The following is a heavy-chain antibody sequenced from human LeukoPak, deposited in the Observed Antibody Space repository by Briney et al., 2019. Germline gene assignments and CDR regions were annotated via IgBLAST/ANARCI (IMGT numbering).Heavy chain of an antibody. J-gene: IGHJ4*02. CDR1: GYTFTSYG. V-gene: IGHV1-2*02. CDR2: INPNSGGT. CDR3: ARDNSYCGGDCPPEYYFDY. Sequence: GASVKVSCKASGYTFTSYGISWVRQAPGQGLEWMGWINPNSGGTNYAQKFQGRVTMTRDTSISTAYMELSRLRSDDTAVYYCARDNSYCGGDCPPEYYFDYWGQGTLVTVSS. D-gene: IGHD2-21*02.